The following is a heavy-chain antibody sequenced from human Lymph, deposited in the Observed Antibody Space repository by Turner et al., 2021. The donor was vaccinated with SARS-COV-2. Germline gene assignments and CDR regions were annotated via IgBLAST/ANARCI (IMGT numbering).Heavy chain of an antibody. CDR3: ARDNLFFSSRRRHTRFKCDWSSDVCSSDL. J-gene: IGHJ2*01. D-gene: IGHD2-21*02. CDR2: IYSGGST. CDR1: GFYVSSNY. Sequence: EVQLVATGAGLIQPGGSLRLSCAASGFYVSSNYRRWVRQAPGKGLEGVSVIYSGGSTFYADSVRGRFTISRDNSKNTLYLQMNSLRAEDTAVYYCARDNLFFSSRRRHTRFKCDWSSDVCSSDL. V-gene: IGHV3-53*02.